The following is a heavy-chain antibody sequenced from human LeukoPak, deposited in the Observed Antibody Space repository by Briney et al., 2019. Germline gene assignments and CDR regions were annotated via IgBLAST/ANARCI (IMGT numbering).Heavy chain of an antibody. V-gene: IGHV3-30*02. J-gene: IGHJ4*02. CDR1: GFTFSSYG. D-gene: IGHD2-2*01. CDR2: IRYDGGDK. Sequence: GGSLRLSCSASGFTFSSYGMHWVRQAPGKGLVWVAFIRYDGGDKYYAESVKGRFTISRDNSKNTLFLQMNSLRAEDRAVYYCSKESVKTVPKASFDYWGQGTLVTVSS. CDR3: SKESVKTVPKASFDY.